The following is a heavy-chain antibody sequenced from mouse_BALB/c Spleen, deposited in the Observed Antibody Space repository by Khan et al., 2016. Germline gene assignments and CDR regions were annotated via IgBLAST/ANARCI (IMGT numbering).Heavy chain of an antibody. J-gene: IGHJ2*01. CDR1: GYSITSGYY. Sequence: EVQLQESGPGLVKPSQSLSLTCSVTGYSITSGYYRYWIRQFPGNILEWRCYISNDGSNNYNPSLKNRISINRDTSKNQFFLKLNTVTTEASDTYYCASAYYFDYWGQGTTLTVSS. CDR2: ISNDGSN. V-gene: IGHV3-6*02. CDR3: ASAYYFDY.